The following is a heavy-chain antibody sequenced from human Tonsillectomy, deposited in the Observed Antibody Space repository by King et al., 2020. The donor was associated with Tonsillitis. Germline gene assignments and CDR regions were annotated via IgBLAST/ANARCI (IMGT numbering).Heavy chain of an antibody. CDR1: GYTFTSYA. J-gene: IGHJ4*02. D-gene: IGHD3-10*01. V-gene: IGHV1-3*01. CDR3: LSLIRATPY. CDR2: SNAGNGNT. Sequence: QLVQSGAEVKRPGASVMVSCTASGYTFTSYALHWCRQAPGQRPEWMGWSNAGNGNTKYSQMLQGRVTFTSDTSASTGYMEVSILRSEETAGYYCLSLIRATPYWGQGTLVTVSS.